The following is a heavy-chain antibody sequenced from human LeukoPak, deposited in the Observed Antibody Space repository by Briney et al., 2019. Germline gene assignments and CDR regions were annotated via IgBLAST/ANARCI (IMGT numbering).Heavy chain of an antibody. J-gene: IGHJ4*02. CDR3: VRDWGYDSSGYWQKYFDS. D-gene: IGHD3-22*01. CDR2: INHDGSST. V-gene: IGHV3-74*01. Sequence: GGSLRLSCAASGFTFSSYAMSWVRHAPGKGLVWVSRINHDGSSTNYADSVKGRFTISRDNAKNTLHLQMNSLRAEDTAVYYCVRDWGYDSSGYWQKYFDSWGQGTLVTVSS. CDR1: GFTFSSYA.